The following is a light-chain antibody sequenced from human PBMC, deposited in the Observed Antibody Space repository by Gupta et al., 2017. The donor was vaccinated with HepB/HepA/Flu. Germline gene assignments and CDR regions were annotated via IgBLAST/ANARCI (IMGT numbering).Light chain of an antibody. J-gene: IGKJ1*01. Sequence: EVVMTQSPGTLSVSPGERATLSCRASQSVSNKLAWYQQKPGQAPRLLIYDASTRATGVPARFSGSGYGTEFTLTISSRQSEDFAVYYCQQYNSWPPWTFGQGTKVETK. CDR1: QSVSNK. CDR2: DAS. CDR3: QQYNSWPPWT. V-gene: IGKV3-15*01.